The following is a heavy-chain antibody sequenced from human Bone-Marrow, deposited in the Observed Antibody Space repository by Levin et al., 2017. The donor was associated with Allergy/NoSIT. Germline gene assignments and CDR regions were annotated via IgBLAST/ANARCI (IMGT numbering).Heavy chain of an antibody. J-gene: IGHJ4*02. D-gene: IGHD2-15*01. Sequence: SQTLSLTCTVSSDSTRRTKWWSWVRQPPGKGLEWIGQISQSGDTDYNPSLKTRVTISLDTSANQLSLKLSSVTAADTAVYYCARHCDPGRCYHGFDSWGPGIQVTVSS. CDR3: ARHCDPGRCYHGFDS. CDR1: SDSTRRTKW. CDR2: ISQSGDT. V-gene: IGHV4-4*02.